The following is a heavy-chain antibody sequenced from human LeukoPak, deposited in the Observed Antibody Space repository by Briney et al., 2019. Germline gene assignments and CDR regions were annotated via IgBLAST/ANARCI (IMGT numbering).Heavy chain of an antibody. Sequence: GRSLRLSCAASGFTFSSYGMHWVRQAPGKGLEWVAVISYDGSNKYYADSVKGRFTISRDNSKNTLYPQMNSLRAEDTAVYYCAKDHYDILTGYYFPDYWGQGTLVTVSS. D-gene: IGHD3-9*01. V-gene: IGHV3-30*18. CDR3: AKDHYDILTGYYFPDY. J-gene: IGHJ4*02. CDR2: ISYDGSNK. CDR1: GFTFSSYG.